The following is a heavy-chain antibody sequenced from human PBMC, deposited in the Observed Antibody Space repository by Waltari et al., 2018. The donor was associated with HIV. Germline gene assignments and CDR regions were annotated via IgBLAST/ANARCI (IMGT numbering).Heavy chain of an antibody. D-gene: IGHD3-22*01. CDR3: ARRAGHSNGSQRLDH. CDR1: GESFTGFY. V-gene: IGHV4-34*01. CDR2: IHPSGTT. Sequence: QLQIQQWGAGLVKPSETLSLTCAVSGESFTGFYWSFIRQPPGKGLEWIGEIHPSGTTNYNPSLKSRVTLSLQTSKSEFYLTLTSVTAADTAVYYCARRAGHSNGSQRLDHWGQGTLVSVSA. J-gene: IGHJ4*02.